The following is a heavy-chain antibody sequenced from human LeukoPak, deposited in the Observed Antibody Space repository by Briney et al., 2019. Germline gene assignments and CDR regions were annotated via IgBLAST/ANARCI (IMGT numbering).Heavy chain of an antibody. Sequence: TGGSLRLSCAASRFSFSDYTMSWVRQLPGKGLEWVSGIRHSGVDSSYADSVKGRFTISRDNSKNMLYLQMNSLRDDDTGVYYCARDRRATPMYFFDFWGQGTPVTVSS. CDR3: ARDRRATPMYFFDF. V-gene: IGHV3-23*01. J-gene: IGHJ4*02. CDR2: IRHSGVDS. D-gene: IGHD2-15*01. CDR1: RFSFSDYT.